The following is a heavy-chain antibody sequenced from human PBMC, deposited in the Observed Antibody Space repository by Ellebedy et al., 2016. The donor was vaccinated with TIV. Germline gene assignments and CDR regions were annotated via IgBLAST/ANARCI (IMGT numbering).Heavy chain of an antibody. CDR1: GFTLSNYA. Sequence: GESLKISXAGSGFTLSNYAMSWVRQAPGKGLEWVSAIIGSGDNTDYADAVKGRFTISRDNSRNTVYLQMNRLRSKDTAVFSCAKEDSTGQYAFDLWGQGTMVTVSS. CDR3: AKEDSTGQYAFDL. CDR2: IIGSGDNT. D-gene: IGHD2-2*01. V-gene: IGHV3-23*01. J-gene: IGHJ3*01.